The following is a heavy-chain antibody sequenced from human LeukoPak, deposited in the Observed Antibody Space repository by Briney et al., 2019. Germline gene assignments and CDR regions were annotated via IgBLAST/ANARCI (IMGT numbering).Heavy chain of an antibody. Sequence: GGSLRLSCAASGFTFSNYAMNWVRQAPGKRVEWVSYISSSSSTIYYADSMKGRFTISRDNAKNSLYLQMNSLRDEDTAVYYCKGSSWYNYYYMDVWGKGTTVTVSS. V-gene: IGHV3-48*02. J-gene: IGHJ6*03. CDR3: KGSSWYNYYYMDV. CDR2: ISSSSSTI. CDR1: GFTFSNYA. D-gene: IGHD6-13*01.